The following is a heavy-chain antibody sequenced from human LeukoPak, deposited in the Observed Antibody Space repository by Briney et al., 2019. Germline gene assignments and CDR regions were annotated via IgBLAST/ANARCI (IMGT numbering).Heavy chain of an antibody. Sequence: GGSLRLFCAASGFTFSNYALSWVRQAPGKGLEWVSFISGTGDSTYYADSVKGRFTISRDSSKNTLYLQMNSLRAEDTAVYYCARSWELLYGSFDYWGQGTLVTVSS. CDR2: ISGTGDST. J-gene: IGHJ4*02. V-gene: IGHV3-23*01. CDR1: GFTFSNYA. CDR3: ARSWELLYGSFDY. D-gene: IGHD1-26*01.